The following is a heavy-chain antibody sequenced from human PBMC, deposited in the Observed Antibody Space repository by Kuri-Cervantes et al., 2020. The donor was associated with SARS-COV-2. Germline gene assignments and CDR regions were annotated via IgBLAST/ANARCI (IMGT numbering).Heavy chain of an antibody. D-gene: IGHD2-8*01. Sequence: KVSCKGSGYSFTSYWFGWVRQMPGKGREWLGISYPGDSDTRYSPSFQGQVTISADKSSCTAYLQWSSLEVSDNAMYYCATTNRLGYCTNGVCYHYYYGMDVWGQGTTVTVSS. V-gene: IGHV5-51*01. CDR1: GYSFTSYW. CDR2: SYPGDSDT. CDR3: ATTNRLGYCTNGVCYHYYYGMDV. J-gene: IGHJ6*02.